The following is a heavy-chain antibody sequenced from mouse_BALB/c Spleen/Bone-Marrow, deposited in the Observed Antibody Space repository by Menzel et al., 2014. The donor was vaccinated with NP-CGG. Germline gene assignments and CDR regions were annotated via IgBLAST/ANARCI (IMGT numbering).Heavy chain of an antibody. CDR2: VDPANGNT. D-gene: IGHD2-14*01. J-gene: IGHJ2*01. V-gene: IGHV14-3*02. CDR1: GFNIKDTY. CDR3: ARYRLGTYFDY. Sequence: VQLQQPGAELVKPGASVKLSCTASGFNIKDTYMHWVKQRPEQGLEWIGRVDPANGNTKYDPKFQGKATITADTSSNRAYLQLSSLLSEDTAVYYCARYRLGTYFDYWGQGATLTVSS.